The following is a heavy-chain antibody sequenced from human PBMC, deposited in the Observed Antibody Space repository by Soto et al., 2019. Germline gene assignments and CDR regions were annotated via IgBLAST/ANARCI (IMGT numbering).Heavy chain of an antibody. D-gene: IGHD3-10*01. V-gene: IGHV3-23*01. CDR3: ARVSGIILPNY. CDR2: LSSSGGTT. Sequence: EVQLLESGGDLGQPGGSLRLSCVASGFTFSSFDLSWVRQAPGKGLEWVSGLSSSGGTTYYADSVKGRFTVSRDNSKNTLYLPMDSLRVDDTGVYYCARVSGIILPNYWGQGTRVTVSS. J-gene: IGHJ4*02. CDR1: GFTFSSFD.